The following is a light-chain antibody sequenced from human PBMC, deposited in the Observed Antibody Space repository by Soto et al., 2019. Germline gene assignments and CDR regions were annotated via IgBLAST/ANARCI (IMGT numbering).Light chain of an antibody. J-gene: IGLJ1*01. CDR1: SGHSSYA. Sequence: QPVLTQSPSASASLGASVKLTCTLRSGHSSYAIAWHQQQPEKGPRYLMKLNSDGSHSKGDGIPDRFSGSSSGAERYLIISSLQSEDEADYYCQTWGTGIHVFGTGTKLIVL. CDR3: QTWGTGIHV. V-gene: IGLV4-69*01. CDR2: LNSDGSH.